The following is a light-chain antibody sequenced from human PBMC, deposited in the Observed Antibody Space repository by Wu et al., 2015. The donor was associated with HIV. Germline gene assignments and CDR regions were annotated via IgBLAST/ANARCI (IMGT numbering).Light chain of an antibody. Sequence: EIVMTQSPATLSVSPGERATLSCRASQSVSSNLAWYQQKPGQAPRLLIYGASTRATGIPARFSGSGSGTELTLTISSLQSEDFAVYYCQQYNNWPLRFGQGTKVEIK. CDR1: QSVSSN. CDR2: GAS. CDR3: QQYNNWPLR. J-gene: IGKJ1*01. V-gene: IGKV3-15*01.